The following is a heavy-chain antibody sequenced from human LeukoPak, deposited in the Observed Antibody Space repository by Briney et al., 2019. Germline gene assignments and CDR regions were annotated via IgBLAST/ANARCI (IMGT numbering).Heavy chain of an antibody. CDR2: FIPVLVTA. J-gene: IGHJ6*04. D-gene: IGHD2-8*01. Sequence: ASVKFSCNASGGTFSDYALNWVRQAPGQGLEWRGVFIPVLVTANSTQKFQYRVSITADISTPTVCMEWSSMTSEDTAVYFCAEIPVFGVVLHQEPVWGKGTTVTVSS. CDR1: GGTFSDYA. V-gene: IGHV1-69*10. CDR3: AEIPVFGVVLHQEPV.